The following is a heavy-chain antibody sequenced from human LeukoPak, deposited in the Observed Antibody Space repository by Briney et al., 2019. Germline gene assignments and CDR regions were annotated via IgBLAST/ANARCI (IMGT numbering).Heavy chain of an antibody. D-gene: IGHD6-13*01. CDR3: VECASSCYREFFDH. J-gene: IGHJ4*02. Sequence: GGSLRLFCAASGFTSSSYAMSWVRQAPGKGLEWISAINGGGGTTNYADSVEGRFTMSRDNSKNTVYLQLNSLRAADTAVYYCVECASSCYREFFDHWGQGTLVTVSS. CDR2: INGGGGTT. V-gene: IGHV3-23*01. CDR1: GFTSSSYA.